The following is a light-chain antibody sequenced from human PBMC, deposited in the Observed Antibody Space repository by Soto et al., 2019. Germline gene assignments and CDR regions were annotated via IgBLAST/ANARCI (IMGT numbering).Light chain of an antibody. V-gene: IGKV1-39*01. Sequence: DIPLTQSPSSLSASVGDRITITCRASQSISSYLNWYQQKPGKAPNLLIYVASSLQSGVPSRFSGSGSGTDFTLIISSLQPEDSATYYCQQSYGTPRTFGQGTKLEIK. CDR2: VAS. CDR1: QSISSY. CDR3: QQSYGTPRT. J-gene: IGKJ2*01.